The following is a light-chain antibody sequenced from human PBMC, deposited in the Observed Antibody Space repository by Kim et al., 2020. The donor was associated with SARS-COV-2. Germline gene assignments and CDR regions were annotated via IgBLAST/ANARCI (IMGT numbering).Light chain of an antibody. J-gene: IGKJ2*01. CDR3: LQHNNYPAMYT. V-gene: IGKV1-17*03. CDR2: GAS. CDR1: QDISNS. Sequence: DIQMTQSPSVMSASVGDTVTITCRASQDISNSLAWFQQKPGKAPKRLIHGASTLQSGVPSRFSGSGSGTEFTLTISSLQPEDLATYSCLQHNNYPAMYTFGQGTKLEI.